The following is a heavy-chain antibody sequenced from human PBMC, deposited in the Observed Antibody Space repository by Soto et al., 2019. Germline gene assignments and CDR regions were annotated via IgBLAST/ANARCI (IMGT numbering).Heavy chain of an antibody. J-gene: IGHJ4*02. CDR2: IFYTGST. CDR3: ARTPPHYGSGIGGFDY. CDR1: GGSINSGGYY. V-gene: IGHV4-31*03. D-gene: IGHD3-10*01. Sequence: QVQLQESGPGLVKPSQTLSLTCTVSGGSINSGGYYWNWIRHHPGKGLEWIGYIFYTGSTQYNPSLKSRVTISADTSKNQFSLKLTSVAATDTAVYYCARTPPHYGSGIGGFDYWGQGTVVTVSS.